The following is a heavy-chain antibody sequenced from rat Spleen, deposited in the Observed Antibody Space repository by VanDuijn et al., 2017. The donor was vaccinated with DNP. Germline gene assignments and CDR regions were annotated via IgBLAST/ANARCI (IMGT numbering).Heavy chain of an antibody. Sequence: EVQLVESGGGLVQPGRSLKLSCAASRFTFSNYYMAWVRQAPKKGLEWVAAISPRGSRTYYPDSVKGRFTISRDDAKSSLYLQMNSLRSEDTATYYCATGGSPYYFDYWGQGVMVTVSS. D-gene: IGHD5-1*01. CDR2: ISPRGSRT. J-gene: IGHJ2*01. CDR3: ATGGSPYYFDY. CDR1: RFTFSNYY. V-gene: IGHV5-27*01.